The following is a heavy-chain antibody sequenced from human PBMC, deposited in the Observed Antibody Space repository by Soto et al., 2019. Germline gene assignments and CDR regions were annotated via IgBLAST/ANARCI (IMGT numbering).Heavy chain of an antibody. D-gene: IGHD3-16*01. CDR1: GGSISSGDYY. CDR2: IYYSGST. Sequence: SETLSLTCTVSGGSISSGDYYWSWIRQPPGKGLEWIGYIYYSGSTYYNPSLKSRVTISVDTSKNQFSLHLSSVTAADTAVYYCARSTKSIMETTLSVPYHWGQGTPVTVSS. V-gene: IGHV4-30-4*02. J-gene: IGHJ5*02. CDR3: ARSTKSIMETTLSVPYH.